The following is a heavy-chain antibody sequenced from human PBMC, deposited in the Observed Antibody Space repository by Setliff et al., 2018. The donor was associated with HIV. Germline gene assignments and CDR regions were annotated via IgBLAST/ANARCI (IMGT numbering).Heavy chain of an antibody. CDR2: ISYSGST. CDR3: ARDSFTVDYFMDV. Sequence: SETLSLTCSVSGGSISNYYWSWIRQPPGEGLEWIGYISYSGSTTYNPSLKSRVTISLDTSKNQFSLMVNSVTAADTAVYFCARDSFTVDYFMDVWGKGTPVTVSS. D-gene: IGHD3-10*01. CDR1: GGSISNYY. V-gene: IGHV4-59*01. J-gene: IGHJ6*03.